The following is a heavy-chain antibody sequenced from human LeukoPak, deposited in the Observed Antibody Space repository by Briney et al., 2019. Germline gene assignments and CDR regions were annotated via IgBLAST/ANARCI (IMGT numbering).Heavy chain of an antibody. CDR1: GFTFSSYS. CDR2: IRSSSSYI. J-gene: IGHJ4*02. D-gene: IGHD3-22*01. V-gene: IGHV3-21*01. CDR3: ARDVYDYYDSSGPNYFDY. Sequence: GGSLRPSCAASGFTFSSYSMNWVRQAPGKGLEWVSSIRSSSSYIYYADSVKGRFTISRDNAKNSLYLQMNSLRAEDTAVYYCARDVYDYYDSSGPNYFDYWGQGTLVTVSS.